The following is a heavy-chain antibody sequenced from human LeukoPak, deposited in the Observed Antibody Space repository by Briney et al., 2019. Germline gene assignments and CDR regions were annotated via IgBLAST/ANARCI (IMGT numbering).Heavy chain of an antibody. CDR3: ARDEYSRSSGRFDP. D-gene: IGHD6-6*01. J-gene: IGHJ5*02. Sequence: PSETLSLTCTVSGGSISSYYWSWIRQPPGKGLEWIGYIYYSGSTNYNPSLKSRVTISVDTSKNQFSLKLSSVTAADTAVYYCARDEYSRSSGRFDPWGQGTLVTVSS. V-gene: IGHV4-59*01. CDR2: IYYSGST. CDR1: GGSISSYY.